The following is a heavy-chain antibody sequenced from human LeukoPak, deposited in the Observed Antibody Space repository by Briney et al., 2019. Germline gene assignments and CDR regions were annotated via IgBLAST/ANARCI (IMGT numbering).Heavy chain of an antibody. V-gene: IGHV4-59*01. CDR3: ARGLSYFDH. D-gene: IGHD2-21*02. CDR1: GGSFSGYY. CDR2: IYYSGST. Sequence: SETLSLTCAVYGGSFSGYYWSWIRQPPGKALEWIGYIYYSGSTNYNPSLKSRVIISVDMSKNQFSLKLSSVIAADTAVYYCARGLSYFDHWGQGGLVTVSS. J-gene: IGHJ4*02.